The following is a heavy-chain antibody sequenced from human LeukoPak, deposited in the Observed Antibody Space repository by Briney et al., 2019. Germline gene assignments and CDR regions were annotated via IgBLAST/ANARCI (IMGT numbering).Heavy chain of an antibody. Sequence: SETLSLTCTVSGGSISSSSYYWGWIRQPPGKGLEWIGSIHYSGSTNYNPSLKSRVTISVDTSKNQFSLKLSSVTAADTAVYYCARVSVGMVRGVIDYYYYMDVWGKGTTVTISS. V-gene: IGHV4-39*07. CDR3: ARVSVGMVRGVIDYYYYMDV. CDR2: IHYSGST. CDR1: GGSISSSSYY. J-gene: IGHJ6*03. D-gene: IGHD3-10*01.